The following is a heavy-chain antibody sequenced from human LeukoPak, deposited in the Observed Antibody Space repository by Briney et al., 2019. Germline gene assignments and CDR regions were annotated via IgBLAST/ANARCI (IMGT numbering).Heavy chain of an antibody. CDR2: IIPIFGTA. CDR1: GGTFSSCA. Sequence: SVKVSCKASGGTFSSCAISWVRQAPGQGLEWMGGIIPIFGTANYAQKFQGRVTITTDESTSTAYMELSSLRSEDTAVYYCATSRGGMSSGPRLVFDYWGQGTLVTVSS. D-gene: IGHD3-22*01. V-gene: IGHV1-69*05. CDR3: ATSRGGMSSGPRLVFDY. J-gene: IGHJ4*02.